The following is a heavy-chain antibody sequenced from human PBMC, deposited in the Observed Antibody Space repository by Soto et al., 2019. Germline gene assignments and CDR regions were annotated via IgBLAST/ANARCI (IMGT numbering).Heavy chain of an antibody. CDR3: ASQNQWLINWFDP. CDR2: IYYSGST. V-gene: IGHV4-31*03. Sequence: TSETLSLTCTVSGGSISSGGYYWSWIRQHPGKGLEWIGYIYYSGSTYYNPSLKSRVTISVDTSKNQFSLKLSSVTAADTAVYYCASQNQWLINWFDPWGQGTLVTVSS. D-gene: IGHD6-19*01. CDR1: GGSISSGGYY. J-gene: IGHJ5*02.